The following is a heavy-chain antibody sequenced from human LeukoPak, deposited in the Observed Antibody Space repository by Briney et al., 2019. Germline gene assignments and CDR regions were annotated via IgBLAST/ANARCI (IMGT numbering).Heavy chain of an antibody. D-gene: IGHD3-10*01. Sequence: SETLSVTCTVSGYSISCSYYWGWLRQPPGKGLEWIGSIYYSGSTYYNPSLKSRVTISVDTSKNQLYLKLSSVTAADTAVYYCARVNTMVRGFDPWGQGTLVTVSS. J-gene: IGHJ5*02. CDR2: IYYSGST. CDR1: GYSISCSYY. CDR3: ARVNTMVRGFDP. V-gene: IGHV4-38-2*02.